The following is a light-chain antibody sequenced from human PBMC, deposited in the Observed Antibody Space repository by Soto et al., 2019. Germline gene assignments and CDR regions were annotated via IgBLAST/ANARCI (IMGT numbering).Light chain of an antibody. CDR3: QQYGSSPLT. CDR1: QSVSSSY. Sequence: EIVLTQSPGTLSLSPGERATLSCRASQSVSSSYLGWYQQKPGQAPRLLICGASSRATGIPDRFSGSGSGTDFTLTISRLEPEDFAVYYCQQYGSSPLTFGGGTKVEIK. CDR2: GAS. J-gene: IGKJ4*01. V-gene: IGKV3-20*01.